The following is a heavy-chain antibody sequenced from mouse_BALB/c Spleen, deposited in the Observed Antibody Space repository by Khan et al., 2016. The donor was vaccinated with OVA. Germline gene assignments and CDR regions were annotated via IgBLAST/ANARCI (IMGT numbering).Heavy chain of an antibody. CDR2: IYTYTGEP. CDR3: ARGGGGAIDY. J-gene: IGHJ4*01. V-gene: IGHV9-3-1*01. CDR1: GYTFTNYG. Sequence: QIQLVQSGPDLKKPGETVKISCKASGYTFTNYGINWVKQAPGKGLKWMGWIYTYTGEPTYADDFKGRFAFSLETSASTAYLQINNLKKEDTAAYCGARGGGGAIDYWGQGTSVTVSA.